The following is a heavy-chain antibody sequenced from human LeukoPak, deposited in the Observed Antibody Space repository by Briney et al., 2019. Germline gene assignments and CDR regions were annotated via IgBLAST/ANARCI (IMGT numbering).Heavy chain of an antibody. V-gene: IGHV4-38-2*02. Sequence: PSETLSLTCTVSGYSISSGYYWGWIRQPPGKGLEWIGSIYHSGSTYYNPSLKSRVTISVDTSKNQFSLKLSSVTAADTAVYYCAGSQYSYGPPQNYFDYWGQGTLVTVSS. CDR3: AGSQYSYGPPQNYFDY. J-gene: IGHJ4*02. CDR2: IYHSGST. CDR1: GYSISSGYY. D-gene: IGHD5-18*01.